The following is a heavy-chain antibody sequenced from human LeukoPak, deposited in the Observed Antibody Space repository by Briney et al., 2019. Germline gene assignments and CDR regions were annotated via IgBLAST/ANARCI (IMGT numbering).Heavy chain of an antibody. V-gene: IGHV1-2*02. CDR3: ARRPDYGDY. CDR1: GYTFTAHY. CDR2: IGPNTGNT. J-gene: IGHJ4*02. Sequence: ASVPVSCKASGYTFTAHYMHWVRQAPGQGLEWMGWIGPNTGNTNYAQKFQGRVTMTRDTSLSTVYMELSSLRSDDTAVYYCARRPDYGDYWGQGTLVTVSS.